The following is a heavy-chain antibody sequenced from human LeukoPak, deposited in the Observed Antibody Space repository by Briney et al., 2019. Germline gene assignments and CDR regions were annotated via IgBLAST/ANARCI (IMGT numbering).Heavy chain of an antibody. D-gene: IGHD3-10*01. V-gene: IGHV3-74*01. CDR3: AKDLHYGSADY. J-gene: IGHJ4*02. Sequence: GGSLRLSCAASGFTFSNYWMHWVRQDPGKGLVWVSFINPDGSTTNYADSVKGRFTISRDNAKDALYLQMNSLRAEDTAVYYCAKDLHYGSADYWGQGTLVTVSS. CDR1: GFTFSNYW. CDR2: INPDGSTT.